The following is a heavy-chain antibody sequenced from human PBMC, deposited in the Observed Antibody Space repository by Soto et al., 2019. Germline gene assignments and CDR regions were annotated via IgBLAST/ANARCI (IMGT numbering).Heavy chain of an antibody. CDR2: IKHDGSEK. V-gene: IGHV3-7*01. Sequence: GGSLRLSCAASGFTFSSYWMSWVRQAPGKGLEPVANIKHDGSEKYYVDSVKGRFTISRDNSKNTLYLQMNNLRAEDTAVYYCAREVRIMIAARPMSYFDYWGQGTLVTVSS. J-gene: IGHJ4*02. CDR3: AREVRIMIAARPMSYFDY. CDR1: GFTFSSYW. D-gene: IGHD6-6*01.